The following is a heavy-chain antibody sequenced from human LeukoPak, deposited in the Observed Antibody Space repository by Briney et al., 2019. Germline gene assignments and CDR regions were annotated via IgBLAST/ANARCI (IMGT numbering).Heavy chain of an antibody. J-gene: IGHJ6*02. Sequence: PGGSLRLSCAASGFTFSSYEMNWVRQVPGKGLEWISYISSSSGTIHYADSVKGRFTISRDNGRNSLYLQMNSLRVDDTAVYYCANGREVSTHYYYYYGMDVWGQGTTVTVSS. CDR2: ISSSSGTI. CDR3: ANGREVSTHYYYYYGMDV. V-gene: IGHV3-48*03. D-gene: IGHD2-2*01. CDR1: GFTFSSYE.